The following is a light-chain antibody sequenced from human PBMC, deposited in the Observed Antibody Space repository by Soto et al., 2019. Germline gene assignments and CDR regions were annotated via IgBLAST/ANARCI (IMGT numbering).Light chain of an antibody. J-gene: IGLJ2*01. CDR2: AVN. Sequence: QSALTQPPSASGSPGQSVTISCTGSSSDVGGNDLVSWYQQRPGKAPQLIISAVNKRPSGVPDRFSGSKSANTASLTVSGLQPEDEADYYCCSYAGRNTLIFGGGTKLT. CDR1: SSDVGGNDL. V-gene: IGLV2-8*01. CDR3: CSYAGRNTLI.